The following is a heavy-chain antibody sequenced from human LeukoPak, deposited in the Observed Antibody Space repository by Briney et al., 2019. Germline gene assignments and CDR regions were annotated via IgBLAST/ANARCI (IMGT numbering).Heavy chain of an antibody. D-gene: IGHD3-10*01. Sequence: GGSLRLSCAASGFPFSYFGMHWVRQAPGKGLEWVAFIRFDGNDKFYADSVKGRFTISKDTSRNTLYLQMNSLRAEDTAVYYCAKDLMRDRWFGESWGQGTLVTVSS. CDR2: IRFDGNDK. CDR3: AKDLMRDRWFGES. J-gene: IGHJ5*02. CDR1: GFPFSYFG. V-gene: IGHV3-30*02.